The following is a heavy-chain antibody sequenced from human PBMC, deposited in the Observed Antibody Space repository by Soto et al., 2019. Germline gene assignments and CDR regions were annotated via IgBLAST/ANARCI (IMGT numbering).Heavy chain of an antibody. CDR1: GFTFSSYA. CDR3: AKDKGASGSYPLDY. J-gene: IGHJ4*02. V-gene: IGHV3-23*01. D-gene: IGHD1-26*01. Sequence: EVQLLESGGGLVQPGGSLRLSCAASGFTFSSYAMSWVRQAPGRGLEWVSAISYSGGGTYYADSVKGRFTISRDNSKNTLYLQLNSLRAEDTAVYHCAKDKGASGSYPLDYWGQGTLVTVSS. CDR2: ISYSGGGT.